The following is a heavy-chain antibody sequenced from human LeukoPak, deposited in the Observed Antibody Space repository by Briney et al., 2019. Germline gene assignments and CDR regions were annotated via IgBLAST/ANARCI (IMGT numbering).Heavy chain of an antibody. CDR1: GYSISSGYY. J-gene: IGHJ4*02. D-gene: IGHD3-22*01. V-gene: IGHV4-38-2*02. CDR2: IYHSGST. Sequence: SETLSLTCTVSGYSISSGYYWGWIRQPPGKGLEWIGSIYHSGSTYYNPSLKSRVTISVDTSKNQFSLKLSSVTAAGTAVYYCARRGMDSSGYSGSEYFDYWGQGTLVTVSS. CDR3: ARRGMDSSGYSGSEYFDY.